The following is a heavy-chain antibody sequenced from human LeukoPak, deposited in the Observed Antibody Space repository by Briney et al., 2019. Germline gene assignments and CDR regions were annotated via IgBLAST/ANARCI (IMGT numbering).Heavy chain of an antibody. CDR3: VRWHLPQYTTKWDNWFDP. Sequence: GGSLRLSCAASGFTFSAYEMNWVRQAPGKGLQWVSYISSSGNKIYYADSVKGRFTISRDNAKNSLYLHMNSLRAEDTAVYYCVRWHLPQYTTKWDNWFDPWGQGTLVTVSS. CDR2: ISSSGNKI. V-gene: IGHV3-48*03. J-gene: IGHJ5*02. D-gene: IGHD1-1*01. CDR1: GFTFSAYE.